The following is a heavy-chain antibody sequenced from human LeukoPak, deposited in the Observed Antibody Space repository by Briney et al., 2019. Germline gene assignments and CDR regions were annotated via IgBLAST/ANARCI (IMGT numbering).Heavy chain of an antibody. CDR1: GGSVSSGSYY. Sequence: SETLSLTCTVSGGSVSSGSYYWSWIRQSPGKRLEWIGYISYTGTTNYNPSLRTRVTISVDMSKNQIFLKLNSVTAADTAVYHCASPSGGRYRDDALDIWGQGTMVTVSS. D-gene: IGHD3-10*01. CDR3: ASPSGGRYRDDALDI. V-gene: IGHV4-61*01. J-gene: IGHJ3*02. CDR2: ISYTGTT.